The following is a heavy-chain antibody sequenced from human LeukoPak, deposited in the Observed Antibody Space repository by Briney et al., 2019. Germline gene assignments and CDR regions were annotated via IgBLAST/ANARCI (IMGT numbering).Heavy chain of an antibody. CDR3: ARDQAAAGDHYYYYYYYMDV. CDR1: GYTFTSYD. D-gene: IGHD6-13*01. V-gene: IGHV1-18*01. J-gene: IGHJ6*03. CDR2: ISAYNGNT. Sequence: ASVKVSCKASGYTFTSYDINWVRQATGQGLEWMGWISAYNGNTNYAQKLQGRVTMTTDTSTSTAYMELRSLRSDDTAVYYCARDQAAAGDHYYYYYYYMDVWGKGTTVTISS.